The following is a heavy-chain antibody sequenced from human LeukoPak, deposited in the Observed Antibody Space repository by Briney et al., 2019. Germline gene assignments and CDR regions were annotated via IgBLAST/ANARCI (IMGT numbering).Heavy chain of an antibody. J-gene: IGHJ4*02. Sequence: GASVKVSCKASGYTFTGYYMHWVRQAPGQGLEWMGWINPNSGGTNYAQKFQGRVTMTRDTSISTAYMELSRLRSDDTAVYYCTRLPGDCSGGSCYSNYFDYWGQGTLVTVSS. CDR3: TRLPGDCSGGSCYSNYFDY. V-gene: IGHV1-2*02. D-gene: IGHD2-15*01. CDR2: INPNSGGT. CDR1: GYTFTGYY.